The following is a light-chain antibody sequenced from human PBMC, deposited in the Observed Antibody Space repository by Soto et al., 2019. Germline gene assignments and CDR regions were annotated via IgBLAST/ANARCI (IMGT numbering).Light chain of an antibody. CDR1: SSDVGAYKF. CDR2: DVT. CDR3: SSFTSSSTYV. Sequence: QSALTXPASVSGSPGQSITISCTGTSSDVGAYKFVSWYQHHPGKAPKLIIYDVTTRPSGVSNRFSGSKSGDTASLTISGLQSEDEADYYCSSFTSSSTYVFGTGTKVTVL. J-gene: IGLJ1*01. V-gene: IGLV2-14*03.